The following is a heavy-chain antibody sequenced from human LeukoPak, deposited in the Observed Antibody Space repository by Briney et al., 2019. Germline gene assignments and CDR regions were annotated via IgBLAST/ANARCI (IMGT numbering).Heavy chain of an antibody. V-gene: IGHV3-23*01. CDR3: ANEKTYSSSFDP. Sequence: EGVSAICVIGVSTYYADSVKGRFTISRDNSKNTLYLQMNSLRAEDTAVYYCANEKTYSSSFDPWGQGTLVTVSS. CDR2: ICVIGVST. D-gene: IGHD6-13*01. J-gene: IGHJ5*02.